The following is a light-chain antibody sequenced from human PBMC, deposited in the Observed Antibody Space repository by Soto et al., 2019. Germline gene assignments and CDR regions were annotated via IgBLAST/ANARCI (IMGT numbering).Light chain of an antibody. Sequence: DIVMTQSPLSLPVTPGEPASISCRSSQSLLNSNGYNCLEWYLQKPGQSPQLLIYLGSNRASGVPDRISGRGAGTVFTLRISRVEAEDVEVYFCMQSLQSPLTFGQGTKVEIK. CDR1: QSLLNSNGYNC. V-gene: IGKV2-28*01. CDR3: MQSLQSPLT. J-gene: IGKJ1*01. CDR2: LGS.